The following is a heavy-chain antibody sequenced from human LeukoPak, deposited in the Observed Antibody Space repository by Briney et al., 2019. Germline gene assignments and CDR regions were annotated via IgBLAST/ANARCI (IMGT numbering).Heavy chain of an antibody. Sequence: GGSLRLSCAASGFSFSSYEMNWVRQAPGKGLEWVSYISSGGSTIYYADSVKGRFTISRDKSKNTLYLQMNSLRAEDTAVYYCARSDCGGDCYLIDYWGQGTLVTVSS. V-gene: IGHV3-48*03. J-gene: IGHJ4*02. CDR1: GFSFSSYE. CDR3: ARSDCGGDCYLIDY. D-gene: IGHD2-21*02. CDR2: ISSGGSTI.